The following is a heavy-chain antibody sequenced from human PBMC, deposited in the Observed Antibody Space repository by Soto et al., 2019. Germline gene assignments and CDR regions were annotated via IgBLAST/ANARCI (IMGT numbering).Heavy chain of an antibody. D-gene: IGHD4-4*01. CDR2: ISYDGSNK. J-gene: IGHJ6*02. CDR3: ARDLNYQLDGMDV. Sequence: QVQLVESGGGVVQPGRSLRLSCAASGFTFSSYAMHWVRQAPGKGLEWVAVISYDGSNKYYADSVKGRFTISRDNSKNPLYLQMNSLRAEDTDVYYCARDLNYQLDGMDVWGQGTTVTVSS. V-gene: IGHV3-30-3*01. CDR1: GFTFSSYA.